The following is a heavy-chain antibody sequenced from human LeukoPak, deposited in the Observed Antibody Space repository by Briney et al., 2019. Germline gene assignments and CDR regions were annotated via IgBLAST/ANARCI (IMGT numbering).Heavy chain of an antibody. Sequence: GGSLRLSCAASGYTFTNNAIHWVRQAPGQRLEWMGWINAGNGNIKYSQEFQDRVTITRDSSATTAYMELSSLRSEDMAVYYCAKGGAAPPGNWFDSWGQGTLVTVSS. CDR1: GYTFTNNA. D-gene: IGHD1-26*01. CDR2: INAGNGNI. CDR3: AKGGAAPPGNWFDS. J-gene: IGHJ5*01. V-gene: IGHV1-3*03.